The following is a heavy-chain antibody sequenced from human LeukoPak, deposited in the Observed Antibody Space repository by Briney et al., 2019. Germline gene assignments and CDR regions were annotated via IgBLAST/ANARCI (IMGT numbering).Heavy chain of an antibody. J-gene: IGHJ6*03. CDR3: ASPYDFWSGYERMGYYYYYYMDV. D-gene: IGHD3-3*01. V-gene: IGHV1-69*13. CDR2: IIPILGTA. Sequence: SVKVSCKASGGTFSSYAISWVRQAPGQGLEWMGGIIPILGTANYAQKFQGRVTITADESTSTAYMELSSLRSEDTAVYYCASPYDFWSGYERMGYYYYYYMDVWGKGTTVTVSS. CDR1: GGTFSSYA.